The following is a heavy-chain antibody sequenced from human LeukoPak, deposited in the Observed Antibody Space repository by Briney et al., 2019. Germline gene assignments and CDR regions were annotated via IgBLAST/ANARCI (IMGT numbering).Heavy chain of an antibody. Sequence: PGGSLRLSCAASEFAFSTYNMNWVRQAPGKGLEWVSYISTGSSTTYYADSVKGRFTISRDNVENSLYLQMNSLRAEDTAVYYCARASYGDYDTDWSFDLWGRGTLVTVSS. CDR3: ARASYGDYDTDWSFDL. V-gene: IGHV3-48*01. CDR2: ISTGSSTT. D-gene: IGHD4-17*01. J-gene: IGHJ2*01. CDR1: EFAFSTYN.